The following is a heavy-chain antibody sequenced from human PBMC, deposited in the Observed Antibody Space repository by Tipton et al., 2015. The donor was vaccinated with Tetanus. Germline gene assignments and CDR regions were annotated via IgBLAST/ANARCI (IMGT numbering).Heavy chain of an antibody. V-gene: IGHV4-39*01. CDR3: ARHNSGYFTFFDS. CDR2: IYSSGDT. Sequence: TLSLTCTVSSVSIADNTNYWGWIRQPPGKGLEWIGSIYSSGDTYSNPSLKSRVTMSVDTSRNQFSLRLSSVTAADTAEYYCARHNSGYFTFFDSWGQGIQVTVSS. CDR1: SVSIADNTNY. J-gene: IGHJ4*02. D-gene: IGHD3-3*01.